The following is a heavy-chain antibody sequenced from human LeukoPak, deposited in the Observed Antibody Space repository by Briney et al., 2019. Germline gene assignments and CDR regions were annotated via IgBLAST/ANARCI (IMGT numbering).Heavy chain of an antibody. Sequence: GRSLRLSCAASGFTFSSYGMHWVRQAPGKGLEWVAVISYDGSNKYYADSVKGRFTISRDNSKNTLYLQMNSLRAEDTAVYYCAREGYYDSSGYPDPYDYWGQGTLVTVSS. CDR3: AREGYYDSSGYPDPYDY. CDR2: ISYDGSNK. J-gene: IGHJ4*02. CDR1: GFTFSSYG. V-gene: IGHV3-30*03. D-gene: IGHD3-22*01.